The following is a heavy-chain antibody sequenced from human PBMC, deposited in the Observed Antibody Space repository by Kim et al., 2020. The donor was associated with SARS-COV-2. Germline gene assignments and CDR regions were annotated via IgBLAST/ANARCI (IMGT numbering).Heavy chain of an antibody. CDR1: KFNFSSYT. D-gene: IGHD3-16*01. V-gene: IGHV3-21*01. CDR2: ISGNNNYI. J-gene: IGHJ4*02. CDR3: ASQGRGDLYLDH. Sequence: GGSLRLSCAASKFNFSSYTMNWVRQAPGKGLEWVSCISGNNNYIYYADSVKGRFTISRDNAKNSVYLQMNSLRAEDTAVYYCASQGRGDLYLDHWGQGTLLTVSS.